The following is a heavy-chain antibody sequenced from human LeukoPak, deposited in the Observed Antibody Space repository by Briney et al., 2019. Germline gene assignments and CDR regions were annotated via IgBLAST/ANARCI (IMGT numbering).Heavy chain of an antibody. Sequence: GGSLRLSCAASGFTFSSYEMNWVRQAPGKGLEWIAYISSSGTTTYYADSVKGRFTVSRDNAKKSLYLQMSSLRAEDTAVYYCARKPAYEMRYFDYWGQGTLVTVSS. V-gene: IGHV3-48*03. CDR1: GFTFSSYE. D-gene: IGHD5-24*01. CDR2: ISSSGTTT. CDR3: ARKPAYEMRYFDY. J-gene: IGHJ4*02.